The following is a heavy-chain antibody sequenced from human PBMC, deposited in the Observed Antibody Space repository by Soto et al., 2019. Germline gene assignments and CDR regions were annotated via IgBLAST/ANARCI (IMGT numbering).Heavy chain of an antibody. CDR1: GFTFSSYA. D-gene: IGHD3-22*01. CDR3: AREMKAYYYDSSGSGHGAFDI. V-gene: IGHV3-30-3*01. J-gene: IGHJ3*02. CDR2: ISYDGSNK. Sequence: GGSLRLSCAASGFTFSSYAMHWVRQAPGKGLEWVAVISYDGSNKYYADSVKGRFTISRDNSKNTLYLQMNSLRAEDTAVYYCAREMKAYYYDSSGSGHGAFDIWGQGTMVTVSS.